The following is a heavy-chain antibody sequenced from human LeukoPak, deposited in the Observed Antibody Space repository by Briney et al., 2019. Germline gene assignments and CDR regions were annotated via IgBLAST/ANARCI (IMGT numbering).Heavy chain of an antibody. CDR2: IYYSGST. CDR1: GGSISSSSYY. Sequence: SETLSLTCTVSGGSISSSSYYWGWIRQPPGKGLEWIGSIYYSGSTYYNPSLKSRVTISVDTSKNQFSLKLSSVTAADTAVYYCARLDGYSSSWGQGTLVTVSS. CDR3: ARLDGYSSS. V-gene: IGHV4-39*07. D-gene: IGHD5-24*01. J-gene: IGHJ5*02.